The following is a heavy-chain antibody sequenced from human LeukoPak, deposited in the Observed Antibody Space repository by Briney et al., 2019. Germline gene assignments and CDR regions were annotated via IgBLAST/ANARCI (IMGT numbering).Heavy chain of an antibody. CDR2: IRYDGSNK. CDR1: GFTFSSYG. V-gene: IGHV3-30*02. J-gene: IGHJ4*02. Sequence: PGGSLRLSCAASGFTFSSYGMHWVRQAPGKGLEWVAFIRYDGSNKYYADSVKGQFTISRDNSKNTLYLQMNSLRAEDTAVYYCAKRDSSGWYSVDYWGQGTLVTVSS. CDR3: AKRDSSGWYSVDY. D-gene: IGHD6-19*01.